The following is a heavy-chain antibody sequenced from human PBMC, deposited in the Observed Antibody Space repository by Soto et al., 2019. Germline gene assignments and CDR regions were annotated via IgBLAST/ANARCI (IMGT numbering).Heavy chain of an antibody. V-gene: IGHV1-69*13. CDR3: ARGILTGYYRYFDY. D-gene: IGHD3-9*01. J-gene: IGHJ4*02. Sequence: ASVKVSCKASGGTLSSYAISWVRQAPGQGLEWMGGIIPIFGTANYAQKFQGRVTITADESTSTAYMELSSLRSEDAAVYYCARGILTGYYRYFDYWGQGTLVTVSS. CDR1: GGTLSSYA. CDR2: IIPIFGTA.